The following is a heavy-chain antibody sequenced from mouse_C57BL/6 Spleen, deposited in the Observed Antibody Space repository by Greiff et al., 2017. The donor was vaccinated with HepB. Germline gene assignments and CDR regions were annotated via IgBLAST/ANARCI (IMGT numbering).Heavy chain of an antibody. CDR3: ARGDYYGSSFDWYFDV. J-gene: IGHJ1*03. V-gene: IGHV1-52*01. CDR1: GYTFTSYW. CDR2: IDPSDSET. D-gene: IGHD1-1*01. Sequence: QVQLQQPGAELVRPGSSVKLSCKASGYTFTSYWMHWVKQRPIQGLEWIGNIDPSDSETHYNQKFKDKATLTVDKSSSTAYMQLSSLTSEDSAVYYCARGDYYGSSFDWYFDVWGTGTTVTVSS.